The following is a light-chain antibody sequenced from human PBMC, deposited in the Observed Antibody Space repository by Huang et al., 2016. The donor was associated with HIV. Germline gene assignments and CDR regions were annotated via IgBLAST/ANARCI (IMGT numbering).Light chain of an antibody. J-gene: IGKJ1*01. CDR3: HHYSNWPPAT. V-gene: IGKV3-15*01. Sequence: EIVMTQSPATLSVSPGEGATLSCRASQKISTNLAWYQQKPGRAPRRLLYGASPRAAGVPGSFIGSGSGTEFTLTITILQSRDFAVYYCHHYSNWPPATFGQGTKVEIK. CDR1: QKISTN. CDR2: GAS.